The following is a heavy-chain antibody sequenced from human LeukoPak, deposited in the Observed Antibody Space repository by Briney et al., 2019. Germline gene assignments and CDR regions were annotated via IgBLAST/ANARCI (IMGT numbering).Heavy chain of an antibody. CDR2: IYSGGST. CDR3: AREYSSSWYGFIDY. D-gene: IGHD6-13*01. V-gene: IGHV3-53*01. CDR1: GFTVSSNY. J-gene: IGHJ4*02. Sequence: GGSLRLSCAASGFTVSSNYMSWVRQAPGKGLEWVSVIYSGGSTYYADSVKGRFTISRDNAKNTLYLQMNSLRAEDTAVYYCAREYSSSWYGFIDYWGQGTLVTVSS.